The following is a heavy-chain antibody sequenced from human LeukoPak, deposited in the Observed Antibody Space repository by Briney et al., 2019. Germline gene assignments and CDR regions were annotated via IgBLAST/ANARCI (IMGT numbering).Heavy chain of an antibody. D-gene: IGHD6-13*01. CDR1: GYTFTSYS. CDR3: ARDVHISSWYSVDYYYGMDV. V-gene: IGHV1-18*01. Sequence: ASVTVSFKASGYTFTSYSISWVRQAPGQGLEWMGWISAYNGNTNYAQKLQGRVTMTTDTSTSTAYMELRSLRSDDTAVYYCARDVHISSWYSVDYYYGMDVWGQGTTVTVSS. CDR2: ISAYNGNT. J-gene: IGHJ6*02.